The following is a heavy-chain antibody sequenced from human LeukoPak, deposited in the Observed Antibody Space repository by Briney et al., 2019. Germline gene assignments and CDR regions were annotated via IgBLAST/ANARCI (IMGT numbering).Heavy chain of an antibody. Sequence: GGSLRLPCAASGFTFSSYWMHWVRQAPGKGLVWVSRINSDGSSTSYADSVKGRFTISRDNAKNTLYLQMNSLRAEDTAVYYCAREPSNCSGGSCYYYYYYMDVWGKGTTVTISS. CDR3: AREPSNCSGGSCYYYYYYMDV. CDR2: INSDGSST. CDR1: GFTFSSYW. J-gene: IGHJ6*03. V-gene: IGHV3-74*01. D-gene: IGHD2-15*01.